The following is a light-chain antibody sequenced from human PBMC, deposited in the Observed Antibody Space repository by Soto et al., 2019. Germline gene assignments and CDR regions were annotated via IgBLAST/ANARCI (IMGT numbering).Light chain of an antibody. V-gene: IGKV1-5*01. CDR1: QSMTSW. J-gene: IGKJ1*01. Sequence: DIQMTQSPSTLSAYVGDRVTITCRASQSMTSWLAWYQQKPGKAPKLLIYDASSLESGVPSRFSGSGSGTEFTLTISSLQPEDFATYYCQQYHSPTWTFGQGTKVDI. CDR2: DAS. CDR3: QQYHSPTWT.